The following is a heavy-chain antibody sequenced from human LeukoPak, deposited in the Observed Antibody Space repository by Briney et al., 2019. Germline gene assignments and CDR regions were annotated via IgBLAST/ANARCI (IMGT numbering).Heavy chain of an antibody. CDR3: ARWGAFDY. CDR2: ISSGGGTI. D-gene: IGHD3-16*01. CDR1: GFTFSSYE. V-gene: IGHV3-48*03. Sequence: GGSLRLSCAASGFTFSSYEMNWVRQAPGKGLEWVSYISSGGGTIYYADSVKGRFTISKDNAKNSLYLQMNSLRAEDTAVYYCARWGAFDYWGQGTLVTVSS. J-gene: IGHJ4*02.